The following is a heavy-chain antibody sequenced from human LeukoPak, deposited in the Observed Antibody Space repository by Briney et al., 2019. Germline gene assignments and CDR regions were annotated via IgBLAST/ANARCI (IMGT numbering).Heavy chain of an antibody. CDR2: IYYSGST. Sequence: SETLSLTCTVSGGSISSYYWSWIRQPPGKGLEWIGYIYYSGSTNYNPSLKSRVTISVDTSKNQFSLKLSSVTAADTAVYYCARDAPYSSGWWDAFDIWGQGTLVTVSS. CDR1: GGSISSYY. J-gene: IGHJ4*02. D-gene: IGHD6-19*01. CDR3: ARDAPYSSGWWDAFDI. V-gene: IGHV4-59*12.